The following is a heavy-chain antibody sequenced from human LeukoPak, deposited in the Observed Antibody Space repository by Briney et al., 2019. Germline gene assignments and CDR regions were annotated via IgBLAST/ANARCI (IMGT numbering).Heavy chain of an antibody. J-gene: IGHJ4*02. CDR1: GYTFTSYY. D-gene: IGHD5-18*01. CDR2: INPSGGST. Sequence: ASVKVSCKASGYTFTSYYMHWVRPAPGQGLEWMGIINPSGGSTSYAQKFQGRVTMTRDMSTSTVYMELSSLRSEDTAVYYCARDSGDTYFHYWGQGTLVNVSS. V-gene: IGHV1-46*01. CDR3: ARDSGDTYFHY.